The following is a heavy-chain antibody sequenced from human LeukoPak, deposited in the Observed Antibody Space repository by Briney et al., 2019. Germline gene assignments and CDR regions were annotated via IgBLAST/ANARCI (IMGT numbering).Heavy chain of an antibody. Sequence: GASVKVSCKASGYTFTGYYMHWVRQAPGQGLEWMGWINPNSGGTNYAQKFQGRVTITRNASISTAYMELSSLRSEDTAVYYCARVSLNWFDPWGQGTLVTVSS. V-gene: IGHV1-2*02. CDR2: INPNSGGT. CDR1: GYTFTGYY. J-gene: IGHJ5*02. CDR3: ARVSLNWFDP.